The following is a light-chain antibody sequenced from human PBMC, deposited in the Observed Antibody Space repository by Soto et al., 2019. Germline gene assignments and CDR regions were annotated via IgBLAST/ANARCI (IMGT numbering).Light chain of an antibody. Sequence: EIVLTQSPGTLSLSPGERATLSCRASQSVSSSYLAWYQQKPGQAPRLLIYDASKRDTGIPARFSGSGSGTDFTLTISSLEPEDFAVYYCQQRKNWPEFTFGPGTKVDIK. CDR1: QSVSSSY. CDR2: DAS. J-gene: IGKJ3*01. CDR3: QQRKNWPEFT. V-gene: IGKV3D-20*02.